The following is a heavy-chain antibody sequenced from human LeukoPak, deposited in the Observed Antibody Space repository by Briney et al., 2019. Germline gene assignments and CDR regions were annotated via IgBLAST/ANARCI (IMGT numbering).Heavy chain of an antibody. V-gene: IGHV3-33*01. CDR2: TWYDGSNK. J-gene: IGHJ3*02. CDR3: ARGSGSSGWASAFDI. CDR1: GFTFSSYA. D-gene: IGHD6-19*01. Sequence: PGRSLRLSCAASGFTFSSYAMHWVRQAPGKGLEWVAVTWYDGSNKYYADSVKGRFTISRDNSKNTLYLQMNSLRAEDTAMYYCARGSGSSGWASAFDIWGQGTMVTVSS.